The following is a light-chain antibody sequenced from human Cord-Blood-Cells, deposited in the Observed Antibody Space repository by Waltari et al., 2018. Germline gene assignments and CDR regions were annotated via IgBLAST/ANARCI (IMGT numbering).Light chain of an antibody. CDR1: SSDVGGDHY. CDR2: DVS. CDR3: SSYTSSSTRV. J-gene: IGLJ3*02. V-gene: IGLV2-14*01. Sequence: QSDLSQPACRSGAPGTSITISCNGTSSDVGGDHYVSWYQQHPGKAPKLMIYDVSTRPSGVSNRFSGSKSGNTASLTISGLQAEDEADYYCSSYTSSSTRVFGGGTKLTVL.